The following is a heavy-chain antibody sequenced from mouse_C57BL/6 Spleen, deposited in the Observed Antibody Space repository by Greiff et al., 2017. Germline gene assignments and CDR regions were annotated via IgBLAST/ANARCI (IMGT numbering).Heavy chain of an antibody. Sequence: VQLQQPGAELVKPGASVKLSCKASGYTFTSYWMHWVKQRPGRGLEWIGRIDPNGGGTKYNEKFKSKATLTVDKPSSTAYMQLSSLTSGDSAVYYCARATEFDYWGQGTTLTVST. V-gene: IGHV1-72*01. CDR2: IDPNGGGT. J-gene: IGHJ2*01. D-gene: IGHD1-1*01. CDR3: ARATEFDY. CDR1: GYTFTSYW.